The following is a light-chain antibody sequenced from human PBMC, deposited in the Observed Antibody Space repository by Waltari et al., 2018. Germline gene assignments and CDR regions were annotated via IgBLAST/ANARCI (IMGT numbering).Light chain of an antibody. CDR3: AGWDDSLSRWV. CDR2: RND. Sequence: QSLLTQSPSMSGAPGQRVTISCSGSRYNIGLNYVFWYQQVPGAAPRLLSWRNDGRPPVVPVRVSATKSGASASLTISRLRSEDEAAYYCAGWDDSLSRWVFGGWTTLTVL. V-gene: IGLV1-47*01. CDR1: RYNIGLNY. J-gene: IGLJ3*02.